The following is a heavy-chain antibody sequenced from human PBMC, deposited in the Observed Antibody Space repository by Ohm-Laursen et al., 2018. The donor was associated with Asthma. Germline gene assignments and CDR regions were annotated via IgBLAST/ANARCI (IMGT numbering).Heavy chain of an antibody. CDR3: AKGAYGSYHYGMDV. D-gene: IGHD3-10*01. J-gene: IGHJ6*02. CDR1: GFTFRRYA. Sequence: GSLRLSCAASGFTFRRYAMTWVRQPPGKGLEWVAGISEGGDNTHFADSVKGRFTISRDNSKNTLYLQMNSLRAEDTAVYYCAKGAYGSYHYGMDVWGQGTTVTVSS. CDR2: ISEGGDNT. V-gene: IGHV3-23*01.